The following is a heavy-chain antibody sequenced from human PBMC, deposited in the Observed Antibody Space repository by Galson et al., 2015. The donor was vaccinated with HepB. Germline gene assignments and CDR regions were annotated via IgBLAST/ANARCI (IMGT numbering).Heavy chain of an antibody. CDR3: ARDRSASLLDY. CDR2: ISYDGSNK. CDR1: GFTFSSYA. J-gene: IGHJ4*02. Sequence: SLRLSCAASGFTFSSYAMHWVRQAPGKGLEWVAVISYDGSNKYYADSVKGRFTISRDNSKNTLYLQMNSLRAEDTAVYYCARDRSASLLDYWGQGTLVTVSS. V-gene: IGHV3-30-3*01. D-gene: IGHD1-26*01.